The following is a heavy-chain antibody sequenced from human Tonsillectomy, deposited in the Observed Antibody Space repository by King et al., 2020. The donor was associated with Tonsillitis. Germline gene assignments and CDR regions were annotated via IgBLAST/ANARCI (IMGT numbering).Heavy chain of an antibody. Sequence: VQLVESGGDVVQPGRSLRLSCAASGFTFSSYGMHWVRQSPGRGLEWVAVISPDGNTHYYADSVKGRFIISRDNSKNTLYLQMNSLTAEDTAVYYCANGVSLTGYYTHGGDYWGLGTLVTVSA. D-gene: IGHD3-9*01. J-gene: IGHJ4*02. V-gene: IGHV3-30*18. CDR1: GFTFSSYG. CDR2: ISPDGNTH. CDR3: ANGVSLTGYYTHGGDY.